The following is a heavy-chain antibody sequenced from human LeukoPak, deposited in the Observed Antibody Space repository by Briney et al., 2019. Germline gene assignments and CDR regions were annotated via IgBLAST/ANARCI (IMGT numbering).Heavy chain of an antibody. Sequence: SETLSLTCSVYGGSFTDYFWTWIRQSPGKGLEWIGEINDYTGDTKYNPSLNSRVSISLEKSKNQFSLELSSVTAADTAVYYCARESSGNYYNPLGYMDVWGKGTTVTVSS. D-gene: IGHD3-10*01. V-gene: IGHV4-34*01. CDR1: GGSFTDYF. J-gene: IGHJ6*03. CDR3: ARESSGNYYNPLGYMDV. CDR2: INDYTGDT.